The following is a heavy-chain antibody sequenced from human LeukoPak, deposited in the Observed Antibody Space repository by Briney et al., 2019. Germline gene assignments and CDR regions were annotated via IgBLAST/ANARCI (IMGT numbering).Heavy chain of an antibody. CDR1: GFTFDDYG. CDR3: SQEGGSHY. V-gene: IGHV3-30*02. D-gene: IGHD5-12*01. Sequence: GGSLRLSCAASGFTFDDYGMHWVRQAPGKGLEWVAFIRSDGSDKYYVDSVKGRFTISRDNSKNTLYLQMNSLRAEDTAVYYCSQEGGSHYWGQGTLVTVSS. CDR2: IRSDGSDK. J-gene: IGHJ4*02.